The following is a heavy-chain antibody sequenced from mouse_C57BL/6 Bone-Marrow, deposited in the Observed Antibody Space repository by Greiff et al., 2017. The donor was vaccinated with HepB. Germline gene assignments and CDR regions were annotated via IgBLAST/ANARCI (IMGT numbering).Heavy chain of an antibody. Sequence: VQLQQSGAELVRPGASVTLSCKASGYTFTDYEMHWVKQTPVHGLEWIGAIDPETGGTAYNQKFKGKAILTADKSSSTAYMELRSLTSEDSAVYYCTRRGELGPYAMDYWGQGTSVTVSS. CDR3: TRRGELGPYAMDY. D-gene: IGHD4-1*01. J-gene: IGHJ4*01. CDR2: IDPETGGT. CDR1: GYTFTDYE. V-gene: IGHV1-15*01.